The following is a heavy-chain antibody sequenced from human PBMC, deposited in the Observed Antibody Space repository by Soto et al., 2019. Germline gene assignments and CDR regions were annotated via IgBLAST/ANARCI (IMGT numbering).Heavy chain of an antibody. CDR3: AREGVRGMYV. J-gene: IGHJ6*02. Sequence: ASVKVSCKASGYTFTSYYINWVRQATGQGLEWMGWMNTNSGNTGYAQKFQGRITMTRNTSISTAYMELSSLRSEDTAVYYCAREGVRGMYVWGQGTTVTVSS. V-gene: IGHV1-8*01. D-gene: IGHD3-16*01. CDR1: GYTFTSYY. CDR2: MNTNSGNT.